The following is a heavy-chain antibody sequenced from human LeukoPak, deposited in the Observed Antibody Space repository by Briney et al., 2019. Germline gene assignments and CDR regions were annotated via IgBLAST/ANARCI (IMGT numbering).Heavy chain of an antibody. D-gene: IGHD3-22*01. V-gene: IGHV3-64D*09. Sequence: PGRSLRLSCSASGFTFSSYAMHWVRQAPGKGLEYVSAISSNGGSTYYADSVKGRFTISGDNSKNTLYLQMSSLRAEDTAVYYCVKGDDSSGYYLPLLWYWGQGTLVTVSS. CDR3: VKGDDSSGYYLPLLWY. CDR1: GFTFSSYA. CDR2: ISSNGGST. J-gene: IGHJ4*02.